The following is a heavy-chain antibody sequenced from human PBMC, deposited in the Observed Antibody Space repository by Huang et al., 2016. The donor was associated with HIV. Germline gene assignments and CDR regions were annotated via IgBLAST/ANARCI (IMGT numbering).Heavy chain of an antibody. Sequence: QVQVVQSGSELKKPGASVKISCKASGYFFSDYAMNWVRQAPGQGIEWMGWINTKTAKSTYARGFTGRFVFSFDTSVNTAYLEINSLKTEDTAVYYCARDVREVRDFSVNYSWFDPWGQGTLVAVSS. CDR2: INTKTAKS. J-gene: IGHJ5*02. CDR1: GYFFSDYA. D-gene: IGHD4-17*01. V-gene: IGHV7-4-1*02. CDR3: ARDVREVRDFSVNYSWFDP.